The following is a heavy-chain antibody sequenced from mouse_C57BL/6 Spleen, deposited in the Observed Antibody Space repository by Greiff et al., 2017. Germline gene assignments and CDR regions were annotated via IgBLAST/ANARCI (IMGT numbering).Heavy chain of an antibody. CDR1: GYSFTDYN. D-gene: IGHD2-4*01. CDR2: INPNYGTT. J-gene: IGHJ3*01. CDR3: AREGYYDYGRAWFAY. Sequence: VQLQQSGPELVKPGASVKISCKASGYSFTDYNMNWVKQSNGKSLEWIGVINPNYGTTSYNQKFKGKATLTVDQSSCTAYMHLNILTSEDSAVYYCAREGYYDYGRAWFAYWGQGTLVTVSA. V-gene: IGHV1-39*01.